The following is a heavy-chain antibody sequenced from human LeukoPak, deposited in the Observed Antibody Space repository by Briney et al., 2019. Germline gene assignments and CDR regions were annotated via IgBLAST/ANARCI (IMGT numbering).Heavy chain of an antibody. D-gene: IGHD1-26*01. J-gene: IGHJ4*02. V-gene: IGHV4-38-2*02. CDR2: IYHSGST. CDR3: AREMGATVNDY. CDR1: GYSISSGYY. Sequence: SETLSLTCTVSGYSISSGYYWGWIRQPPGKGLEWIGSIYHSGSTYYNPSLKSRVTISVDTSKNQFSLKLSSVTAADTAVYYCAREMGATVNDYWGQGTLVTVSS.